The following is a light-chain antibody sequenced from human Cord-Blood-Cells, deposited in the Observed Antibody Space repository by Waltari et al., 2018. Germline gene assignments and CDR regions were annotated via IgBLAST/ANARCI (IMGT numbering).Light chain of an antibody. Sequence: DIQMTQSASSLSASVGDRVTITCRASQSISSYLNWYQQKPGKAPKLLIYAASSLQSEVPSRFSGSGSRTDFTLTISSLQPEDFATYYCQQSYSTPFTFGPGTKVDIK. V-gene: IGKV1-39*01. CDR1: QSISSY. CDR2: AAS. J-gene: IGKJ3*01. CDR3: QQSYSTPFT.